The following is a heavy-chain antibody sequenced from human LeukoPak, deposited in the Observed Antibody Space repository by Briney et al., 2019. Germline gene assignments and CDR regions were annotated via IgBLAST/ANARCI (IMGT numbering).Heavy chain of an antibody. CDR3: AKGERGDYDFWSGYYF. J-gene: IGHJ4*02. V-gene: IGHV3-9*01. D-gene: IGHD3-3*01. Sequence: PGGSLRLSCAASGFTFDDYAMHWVRQAPGKGLEWVSGISWKSGSIGYADSVKGRFTISRDNAKNSLYLQMNSLRAEDTALYYCAKGERGDYDFWSGYYFWGQGTLVTVSS. CDR2: ISWKSGSI. CDR1: GFTFDDYA.